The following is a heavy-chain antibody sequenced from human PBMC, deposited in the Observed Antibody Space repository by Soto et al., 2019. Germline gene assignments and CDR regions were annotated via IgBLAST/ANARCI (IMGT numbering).Heavy chain of an antibody. J-gene: IGHJ4*02. CDR3: ARELKTRYVRGSPGPFDY. CDR1: GFTFSSYA. V-gene: IGHV3-30-3*01. Sequence: QVQLVESGGGVVQPGRSLRLSCAASGFTFSSYAMHWVRQAPGKGLEWVAVISYDGSNKYYADSVKGRFTISRDNSKNTLYLQMNSLRAEDTAVYYCARELKTRYVRGSPGPFDYWGQGTLVTVSS. D-gene: IGHD3-10*02. CDR2: ISYDGSNK.